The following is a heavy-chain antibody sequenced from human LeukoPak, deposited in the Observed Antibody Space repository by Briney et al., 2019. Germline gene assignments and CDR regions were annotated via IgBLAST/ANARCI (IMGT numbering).Heavy chain of an antibody. V-gene: IGHV4-39*01. Sequence: PSETLSLTCIVSGGSISSSSYYWGWIHQPPGKGLEWIGSIYYSGRTDYNPSLKSRVTISVDASKNQFSLKLSSVTAADTAVYYCARHLYYYDSSGLDAFDIWGQGTMVTVSS. CDR2: IYYSGRT. J-gene: IGHJ3*02. D-gene: IGHD3-22*01. CDR1: GGSISSSSYY. CDR3: ARHLYYYDSSGLDAFDI.